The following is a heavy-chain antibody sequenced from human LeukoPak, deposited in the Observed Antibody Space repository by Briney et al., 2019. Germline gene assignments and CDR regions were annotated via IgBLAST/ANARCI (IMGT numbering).Heavy chain of an antibody. CDR3: AKDSSSGCLDY. V-gene: IGHV3-9*01. CDR1: GFTFDDYA. J-gene: IGHJ4*02. D-gene: IGHD6-19*01. CDR2: ISWNSGSI. Sequence: PGGSLRLSCAAAGFTFDDYAMHWVRQAPGKGLGWVSGISWNSGSIGYADSVKGRFTISRDNAKNSLYLQMNSLRAEDTALYYCAKDSSSGCLDYWGQGTLVTVSS.